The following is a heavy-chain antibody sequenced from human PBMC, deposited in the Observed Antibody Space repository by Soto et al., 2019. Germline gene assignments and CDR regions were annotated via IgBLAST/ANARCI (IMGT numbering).Heavy chain of an antibody. CDR3: ARGSWPEVVAATRLWFDP. Sequence: ASVKVSCKASGYTFTSYGISWVRQAPGQGLEWMGWISAYNGNTNYAQKLQGRVTMTTDTSTSTAYMELRSLRSDDTAVYYCARGSWPEVVAATRLWFDPWGQGTLVTVSS. J-gene: IGHJ5*02. D-gene: IGHD2-15*01. CDR2: ISAYNGNT. CDR1: GYTFTSYG. V-gene: IGHV1-18*01.